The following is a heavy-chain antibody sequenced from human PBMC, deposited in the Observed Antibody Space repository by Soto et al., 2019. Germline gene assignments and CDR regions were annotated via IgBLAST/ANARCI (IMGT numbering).Heavy chain of an antibody. CDR2: INHLETT. CDR1: GASITFGGYS. J-gene: IGHJ4*02. CDR3: ARGGGYDSFDY. D-gene: IGHD5-12*01. V-gene: IGHV4-30-2*01. Sequence: SETLSLTCTVSGASITFGGYSWSWIRQTPGKGLEWIGYINHLETTFYNPSFESRLTLSIDRAKNQFSLKLHSMSAADRAVYFCARGGGYDSFDYWGQRILVTVSS.